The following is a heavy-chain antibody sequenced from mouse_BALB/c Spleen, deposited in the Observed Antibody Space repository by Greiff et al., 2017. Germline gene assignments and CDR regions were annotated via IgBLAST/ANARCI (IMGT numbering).Heavy chain of an antibody. CDR1: GFTFSSYA. V-gene: IGHV5-6-5*01. D-gene: IGHD2-4*01. CDR2: ISSGGST. Sequence: DVKLVESGGGLVKPGGSLKLSCAASGFTFSSYAMSWVRQTPEKRLEWVASISSGGSTYYPDSVKGRFTISRDNARNILYLQMSSLRSEDTAMYYCARLLITWFAYWGQGTLVTVSA. J-gene: IGHJ3*01. CDR3: ARLLITWFAY.